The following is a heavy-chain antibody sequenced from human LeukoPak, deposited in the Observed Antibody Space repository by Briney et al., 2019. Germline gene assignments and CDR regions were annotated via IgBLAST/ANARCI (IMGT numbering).Heavy chain of an antibody. CDR2: IYYSGST. J-gene: IGHJ6*03. V-gene: IGHV4-59*01. CDR3: ARVVDYAVFYYYYYYMDV. CDR1: GGPISSYY. D-gene: IGHD4-17*01. Sequence: PSETLSLTCTASGGPISSYYWSWIRQPPGKGLEWIGYIYYSGSTNYNPSLKSRVTISVDTSKNQFSLKLSSVTAADTAVYYCARVVDYAVFYYYYYYMDVWGKGTTVTISS.